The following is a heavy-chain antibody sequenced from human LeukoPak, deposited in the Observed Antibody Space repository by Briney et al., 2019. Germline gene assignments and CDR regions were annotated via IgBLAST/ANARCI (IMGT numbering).Heavy chain of an antibody. V-gene: IGHV3-9*01. CDR3: ASRSGWSFDY. D-gene: IGHD6-19*01. J-gene: IGHJ4*02. CDR2: ISWNSGSI. CDR1: GFTFDDYA. Sequence: GGSLRLSCAASGFTFDDYAMHWVRQAPGKGLEWVSGISWNSGSIGYADSVKGRFTISRDNAKNSLYLQMNSPRAEDTALYYCASRSGWSFDYWGQGTLVTVSS.